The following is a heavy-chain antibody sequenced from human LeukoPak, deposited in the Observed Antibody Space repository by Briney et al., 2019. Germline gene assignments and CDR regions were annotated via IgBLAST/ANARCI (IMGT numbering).Heavy chain of an antibody. Sequence: ASVKVSCKASGYTFTSYDINWVRQATGQGPEWMGWMNPSSGNTGYAQRFQGRVTMTRDTSISTAYLELSSLGSEDTAVYYCASHTYYYSSGSFGHWGQGTLVTVSS. D-gene: IGHD3-10*01. V-gene: IGHV1-8*01. J-gene: IGHJ4*02. CDR2: MNPSSGNT. CDR1: GYTFTSYD. CDR3: ASHTYYYSSGSFGH.